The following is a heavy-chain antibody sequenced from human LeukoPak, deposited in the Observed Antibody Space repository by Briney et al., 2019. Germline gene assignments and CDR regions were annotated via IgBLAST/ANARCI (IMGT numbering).Heavy chain of an antibody. Sequence: GGSLRLSCAASGITFSSYAMSWVRQAPGKGLEWVSGISGSGRSTFYADSVKGRFTISRDNSKNTLYLQMNSLRAADTAVYYCAKKSRFRVVIIPVSDAFEIWDQGTMVTVSP. CDR3: AKKSRFRVVIIPVSDAFEI. D-gene: IGHD3-3*01. CDR2: ISGSGRST. V-gene: IGHV3-23*01. CDR1: GITFSSYA. J-gene: IGHJ3*02.